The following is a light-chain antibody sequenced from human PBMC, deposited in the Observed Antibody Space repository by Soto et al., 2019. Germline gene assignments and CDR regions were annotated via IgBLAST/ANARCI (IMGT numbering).Light chain of an antibody. CDR3: FSYAGSSTFVV. Sequence: QSALTQPASVSGSPGQSITISCTGTSSDVGSYNLVSWYQQHPGKAPKLMSYEGSKRPSGVSNRFSGSKSGNTASLTNAGVHAEDEGEYFRFSYAGSSTFVVFGGGTKL. J-gene: IGLJ2*01. CDR1: SSDVGSYNL. CDR2: EGS. V-gene: IGLV2-23*03.